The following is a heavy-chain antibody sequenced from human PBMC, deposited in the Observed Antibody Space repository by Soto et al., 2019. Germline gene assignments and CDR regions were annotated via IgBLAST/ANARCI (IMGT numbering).Heavy chain of an antibody. Sequence: QVQLVQSGAEVKKPGSSVKVSCKASGGTFNSYAINWVRQAPGQGLEWMGGIIPIFGTADYAQKFQGRITITADESTSTAYMELSSLRSEDTAVYYCASHWGQAKRYYYYGMDVWGQGTTVTVSS. J-gene: IGHJ6*02. V-gene: IGHV1-69*12. CDR3: ASHWGQAKRYYYYGMDV. D-gene: IGHD7-27*01. CDR1: GGTFNSYA. CDR2: IIPIFGTA.